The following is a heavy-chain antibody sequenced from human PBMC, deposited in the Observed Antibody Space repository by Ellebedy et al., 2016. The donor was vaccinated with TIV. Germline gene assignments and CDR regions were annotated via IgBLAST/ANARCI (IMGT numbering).Heavy chain of an antibody. CDR1: GGTFSSYG. Sequence: ASVKVSCKTSGGTFSSYGVNWVRQAPGQGLEWMGRIIPILGRPDYAQNFQGRATIYADKSTGTPYLELSPLRSEDTAVYYCATDSRYSYGYRFNFWGQGTLVTVSS. V-gene: IGHV1-69*04. CDR3: ATDSRYSYGYRFNF. CDR2: IIPILGRP. J-gene: IGHJ4*02. D-gene: IGHD5-18*01.